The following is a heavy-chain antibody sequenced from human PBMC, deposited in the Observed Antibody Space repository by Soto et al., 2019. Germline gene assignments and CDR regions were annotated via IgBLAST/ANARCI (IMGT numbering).Heavy chain of an antibody. Sequence: QAQLVQSGAEVKKPGASVKVSCKASGFSFTSYGFSWVRQAPGQGLELMGWISAYSGNAKYEANIQDRDTMTTDTATSTVYMEVRRLRSDDTAVYYCARRGTGTFYAAFDIWGQGTMVTVSS. V-gene: IGHV1-18*04. CDR2: ISAYSGNA. D-gene: IGHD1-1*01. J-gene: IGHJ3*02. CDR1: GFSFTSYG. CDR3: ARRGTGTFYAAFDI.